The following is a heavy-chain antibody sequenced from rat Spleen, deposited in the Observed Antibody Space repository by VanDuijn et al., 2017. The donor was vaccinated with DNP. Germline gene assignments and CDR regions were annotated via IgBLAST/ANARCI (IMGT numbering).Heavy chain of an antibody. CDR2: IWGYGTT. J-gene: IGHJ2*01. Sequence: QVQLTESGPGLVQPSQTLSLTCTVAGFSLTRNSVHWVRQPPGKGLEWVGAIWGYGTTDYDSTLRSRLSISRDTSRSQVFLKMNSLQTEDTAIYFCTRRTVAAGYFDYWGQGVMVTVSS. CDR1: GFSLTRNS. D-gene: IGHD1-3*01. CDR3: TRRTVAAGYFDY. V-gene: IGHV2-1*01.